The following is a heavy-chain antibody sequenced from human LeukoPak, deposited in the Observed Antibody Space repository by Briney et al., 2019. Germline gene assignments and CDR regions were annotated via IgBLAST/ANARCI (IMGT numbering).Heavy chain of an antibody. J-gene: IGHJ4*02. CDR3: ARSGTYYDFWSGYYRGGVFDY. CDR1: GYTFTSYG. V-gene: IGHV1-18*01. CDR2: ISAYNGNT. Sequence: ASVKVSCKASGYTFTSYGISWVRQTPGQGLEWMGWISAYNGNTNYAQKLQGRVTMTTDTSTSTAYMELRSLRSDDTAVYYCARSGTYYDFWSGYYRGGVFDYWGQGTLVTVSS. D-gene: IGHD3-3*01.